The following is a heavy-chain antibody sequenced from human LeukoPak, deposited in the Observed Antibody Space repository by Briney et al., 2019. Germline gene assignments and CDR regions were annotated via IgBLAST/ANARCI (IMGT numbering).Heavy chain of an antibody. CDR1: GGSISGYY. D-gene: IGHD6-19*01. CDR2: IYYSGST. V-gene: IGHV4-59*08. CDR3: AGAKIGVAGFFDN. J-gene: IGHJ4*02. Sequence: SETLSLTCTVSGGSISGYYWSWIRQPPGKGLEWIGYIYYSGSTNHNPSLKSRVTMSVDTSKNQFSLKLTSVTAADTAVYYCAGAKIGVAGFFDNWGQGTLVAVSS.